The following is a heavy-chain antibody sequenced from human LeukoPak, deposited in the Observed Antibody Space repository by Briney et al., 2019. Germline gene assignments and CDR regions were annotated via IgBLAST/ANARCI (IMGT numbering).Heavy chain of an antibody. CDR2: INSDGSST. CDR1: GFTFSSYW. V-gene: IGHV3-74*01. D-gene: IGHD3-10*01. J-gene: IGHJ5*02. Sequence: GGSLRLYCAASGFTFSSYWMHWVRQAPGKGLVWVSRINSDGSSTSYADSVKGRFTISRDNAKNTLYLQMNSLRAEDTAVYYCARAGVRGVISWFDPWGQGTLVTVSS. CDR3: ARAGVRGVISWFDP.